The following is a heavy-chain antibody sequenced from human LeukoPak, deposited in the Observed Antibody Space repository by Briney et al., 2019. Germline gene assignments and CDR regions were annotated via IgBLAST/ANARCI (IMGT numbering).Heavy chain of an antibody. Sequence: ASVKVSCKASGGTFSSYAISWVRQAPGPGLEWMGRIIPILGIANYAQKFQGRVTITADKSTSTAYMELSSLRSEDTAVYYCAAIAAAGTCWWFDPWGQGTLVTVSS. CDR2: IIPILGIA. V-gene: IGHV1-69*04. D-gene: IGHD6-13*01. CDR3: AAIAAAGTCWWFDP. CDR1: GGTFSSYA. J-gene: IGHJ5*02.